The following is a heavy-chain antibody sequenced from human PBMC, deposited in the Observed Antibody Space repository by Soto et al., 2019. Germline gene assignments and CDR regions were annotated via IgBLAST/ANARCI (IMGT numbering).Heavy chain of an antibody. CDR3: ARGGGDCSGGSCYFWLYYFDY. CDR2: IYSGGST. CDR1: GFTVSSNY. V-gene: IGHV3-66*01. D-gene: IGHD2-15*01. Sequence: EVQLVESGGGLVQPGGSLRLSCAASGFTVSSNYMSWVRQAPGKGLEWVSVIYSGGSTYYADSVKGRFTISRDNSKNTLYLQMNSLSAEDTAVYYCARGGGDCSGGSCYFWLYYFDYWGQGTLVTVSS. J-gene: IGHJ4*02.